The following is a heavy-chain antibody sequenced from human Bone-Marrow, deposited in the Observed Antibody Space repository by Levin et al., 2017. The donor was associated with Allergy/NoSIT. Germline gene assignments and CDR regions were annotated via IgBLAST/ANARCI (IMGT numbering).Heavy chain of an antibody. J-gene: IGHJ4*02. CDR3: ARDNEWCYFGT. D-gene: IGHD2-15*01. CDR1: GVSLRHSG. V-gene: IGHV3-33*01. Sequence: GGSLRLSCTVSGVSLRHSGMHWVRQAPGKGLEWVGGFWSDGVTQNYADPVRGRFSISRATPNNMVHLQMNGLTADDTAVYYCARDNEWCYFGTWGQGALVTVSS. CDR2: FWSDGVTQ.